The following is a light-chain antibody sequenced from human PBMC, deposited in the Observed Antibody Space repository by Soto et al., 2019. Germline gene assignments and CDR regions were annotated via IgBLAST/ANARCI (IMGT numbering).Light chain of an antibody. CDR3: QQYNSNSP. V-gene: IGKV1-5*01. CDR2: AAS. CDR1: QSISSW. J-gene: IGKJ5*01. Sequence: IQVTRSASTLSDSVGDRVTIACRASQSISSWLAWYQQKPGKAPKLLIYAASTSESGVPSRFSGSGSGTEFTLTISSLQPDDFATYYCQQYNSNSPFGQGTRLENK.